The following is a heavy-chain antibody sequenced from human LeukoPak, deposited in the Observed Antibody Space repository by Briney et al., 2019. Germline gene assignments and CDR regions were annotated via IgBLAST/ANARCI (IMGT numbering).Heavy chain of an antibody. CDR2: IYTDGST. Sequence: GGSLRLSCAASGFTVSRNYMSWVRQAPGKGLEWVSVIYTDGSTYYADSVRGRFTVSRDNSENTLYLQMNSLRAEDTALYYCAGAYGYNYFHYWGQGTLVTVSS. V-gene: IGHV3-53*01. J-gene: IGHJ4*02. D-gene: IGHD5-12*01. CDR3: AGAYGYNYFHY. CDR1: GFTVSRNY.